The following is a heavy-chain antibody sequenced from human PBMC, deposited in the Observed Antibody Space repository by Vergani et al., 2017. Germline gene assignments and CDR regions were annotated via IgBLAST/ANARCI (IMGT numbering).Heavy chain of an antibody. CDR3: AKFNPVNIAAAGNVYAFDI. V-gene: IGHV3-30*18. D-gene: IGHD6-13*01. CDR2: ISYDGSNK. Sequence: QVQLVESGGGVVQPGRSLRLSCAASGFTFSSYGMHWVRQAPGKGLEWVAVISYDGSNKYYADSVKGRFTISRDNSKNTLYLQMNSLRAEDTAVYYCAKFNPVNIAAAGNVYAFDIWGQGTMVTFSS. CDR1: GFTFSSYG. J-gene: IGHJ3*02.